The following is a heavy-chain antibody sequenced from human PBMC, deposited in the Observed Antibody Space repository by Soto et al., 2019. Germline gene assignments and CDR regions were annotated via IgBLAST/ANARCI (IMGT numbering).Heavy chain of an antibody. CDR2: ITWNSGTV. CDR3: TKSWRLYYMDV. V-gene: IGHV3-9*01. J-gene: IGHJ6*03. Sequence: EVQLVESGGGLVQPGRSLRLSCAASGFTFDDYAMHWVRQAPGRGLEWDSRITWNSGTVAYADSVKGRFTISRDNAKNSLNRQMNSLRAEDTALYYCTKSWRLYYMDVWGKGTTVTVSS. CDR1: GFTFDDYA. D-gene: IGHD3-3*01.